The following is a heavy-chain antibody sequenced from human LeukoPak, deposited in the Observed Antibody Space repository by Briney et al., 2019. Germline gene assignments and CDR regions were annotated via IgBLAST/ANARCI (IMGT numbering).Heavy chain of an antibody. CDR3: AKDGNTGEDYFDY. J-gene: IGHJ4*02. CDR2: ISYDGSNK. Sequence: LSGGSLRLSCAASGFTFSSYAMHWVRQAPGKGLEWVAVISYDGSNKYYADSVKGRFTISRDNAKNTLYLQMNSLRAEDTAVYYCAKDGNTGEDYFDYWGQGTLVTVSS. D-gene: IGHD3-10*01. CDR1: GFTFSSYA. V-gene: IGHV3-30*04.